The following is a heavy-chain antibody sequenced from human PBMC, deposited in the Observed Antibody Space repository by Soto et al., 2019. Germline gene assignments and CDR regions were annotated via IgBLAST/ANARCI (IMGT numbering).Heavy chain of an antibody. D-gene: IGHD4-4*01. V-gene: IGHV3-30*18. CDR2: ISYDGSNK. CDR1: GFTFSSYG. J-gene: IGHJ5*02. CDR3: AKLPSRNSPTNWFDP. Sequence: QVQLVESGGGVVQPGRSLRLSCAASGFTFSSYGMHWVRQAPGKGLEWVAVISYDGSNKYYADSVKGRFTISRDNSKNTLYLQMNSLRAEDTAVYYCAKLPSRNSPTNWFDPWGQGTLVTVSS.